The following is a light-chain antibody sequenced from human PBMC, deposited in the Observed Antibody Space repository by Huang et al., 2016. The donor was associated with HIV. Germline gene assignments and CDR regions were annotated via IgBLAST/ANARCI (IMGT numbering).Light chain of an antibody. CDR3: HQYNEWPRT. Sequence: VMTQSPATLPVSPWERATLSCRARQSVNNNLAWYQKKHGQAPRLCLYGASTRATDIPTRFSGSGSGTNFTLTINSLQSEDFAVYFCHQYNEWPRTFGQGTKVEVK. CDR2: GAS. V-gene: IGKV3-15*01. CDR1: QSVNNN. J-gene: IGKJ1*01.